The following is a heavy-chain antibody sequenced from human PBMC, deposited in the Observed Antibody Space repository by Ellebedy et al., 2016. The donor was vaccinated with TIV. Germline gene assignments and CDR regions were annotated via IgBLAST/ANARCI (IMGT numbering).Heavy chain of an antibody. CDR2: IYYSGSA. CDR1: GGSISNSDYY. CDR3: ARDPALPRGRFDT. J-gene: IGHJ5*02. Sequence: MPSETLSLTCTVSGGSISNSDYYRNWIRQPPGKGLEWIGSIYYSGSAYYNPSLKSRATVSVDTSKNQFSLNLSSVTAADTAVYYCARDPALPRGRFDTWGQGTLVTVSS. V-gene: IGHV4-39*07.